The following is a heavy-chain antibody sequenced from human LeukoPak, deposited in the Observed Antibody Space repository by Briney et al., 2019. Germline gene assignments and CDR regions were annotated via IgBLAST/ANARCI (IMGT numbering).Heavy chain of an antibody. J-gene: IGHJ4*02. CDR2: IHYDGNT. D-gene: IGHD4-17*01. V-gene: IGHV4-39*01. Sequence: SETLSLTCTVSGGSISSSSYSWTWIRQPPGKGLEWIGSIHYDGNTYYKPSLRSRVTISVDTSNQFSLRLSSATAADTATYYCARHFLNNYGHYYWGQGTLVTVSS. CDR3: ARHFLNNYGHYY. CDR1: GGSISSSSYS.